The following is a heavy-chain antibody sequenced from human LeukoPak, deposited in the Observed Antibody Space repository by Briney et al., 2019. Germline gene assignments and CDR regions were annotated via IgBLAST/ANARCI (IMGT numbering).Heavy chain of an antibody. V-gene: IGHV4-59*01. D-gene: IGHD6-19*01. Sequence: SETLSLTCTVSGGSISSYYWSWIRQPPGKGLEWIGYIYYSGSTNYNPSLKSRVTISVDTSKNQFSLKLSSVTAADTAVYYCARDGYSSGWYQGWAAFDIWGQGTMVTVSS. CDR2: IYYSGST. CDR1: GGSISSYY. J-gene: IGHJ3*02. CDR3: ARDGYSSGWYQGWAAFDI.